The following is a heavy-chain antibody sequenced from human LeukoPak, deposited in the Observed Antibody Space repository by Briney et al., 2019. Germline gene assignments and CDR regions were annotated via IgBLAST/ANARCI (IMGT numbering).Heavy chain of an antibody. D-gene: IGHD5-12*01. J-gene: IGHJ3*02. CDR1: GGTFSSYA. V-gene: IGHV1-69*13. CDR2: IIPIFGTA. Sequence: ASVKVSCKASGGTFSSYAISWVRQAPGQGLEWMGGIIPIFGTANYAQKFQGRVTITADESTSTAYMELSSLRSEDTAVYYCARDLGYSGYDDAFDIWGQGTMATVSS. CDR3: ARDLGYSGYDDAFDI.